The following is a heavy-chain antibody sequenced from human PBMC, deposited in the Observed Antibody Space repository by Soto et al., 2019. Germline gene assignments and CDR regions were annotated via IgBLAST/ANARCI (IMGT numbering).Heavy chain of an antibody. CDR3: AADSYYGSGSYL. CDR1: GFTFTSSA. CDR2: IVVGSGNT. J-gene: IGHJ4*02. V-gene: IGHV1-58*01. D-gene: IGHD3-10*01. Sequence: RASVKVSCKASGFTFTSSAVQWVRQARGQRLEWIGWIVVGSGNTNYAQKFQERVTITRDMSTSTAYMELSSLRSEDTAVYYCAADSYYGSGSYLWGQGTLVTVSS.